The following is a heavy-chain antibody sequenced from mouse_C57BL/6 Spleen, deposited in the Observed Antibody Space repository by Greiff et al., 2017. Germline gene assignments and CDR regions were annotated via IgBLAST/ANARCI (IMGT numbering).Heavy chain of an antibody. CDR1: GYAFTNYL. Sequence: QVQLKESGAELVRPGTSVKVSCKASGYAFTNYLIEWVKQRPGQGLEWIGVINPGSGGTNYNEKFKGKATLTADKSSSTAYMQLSSLTSEDSAVYFCARDHGNYRYFDVWGTGTTVTVSS. CDR3: ARDHGNYRYFDV. J-gene: IGHJ1*03. CDR2: INPGSGGT. V-gene: IGHV1-54*01. D-gene: IGHD2-1*01.